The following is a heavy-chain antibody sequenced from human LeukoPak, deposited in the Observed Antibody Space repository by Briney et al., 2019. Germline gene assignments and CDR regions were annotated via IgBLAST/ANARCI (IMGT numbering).Heavy chain of an antibody. D-gene: IGHD5-24*01. J-gene: IGHJ4*02. CDR1: GGSISSYY. V-gene: IGHV4-59*01. CDR3: AGREMATIRTGFFVDY. Sequence: KSSETLSLTCTVSGGSISSYYWSWIRQPPGKGLEWIGYIYYSGSTNYSPSLKSRVTISVDTSKNQFSLKLSSVTAADTAVYHCAGREMATIRTGFFVDYWGQGTLVTVSS. CDR2: IYYSGST.